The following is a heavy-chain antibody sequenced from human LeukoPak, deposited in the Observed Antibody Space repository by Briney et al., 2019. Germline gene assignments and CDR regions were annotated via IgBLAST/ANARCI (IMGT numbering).Heavy chain of an antibody. CDR2: ISGSGGTT. CDR3: AKDRGMFLVGYLDY. J-gene: IGHJ4*02. Sequence: GGSLRLSCTASGFTFSSYAMSWVRQAPGKGLEWVSAISGSGGTTYYADSVKGRFTISRDNSKNTLYLQMNSLRAEDTAVYYCAKDRGMFLVGYLDYWGQGTLVTVSS. D-gene: IGHD2-15*01. CDR1: GFTFSSYA. V-gene: IGHV3-23*01.